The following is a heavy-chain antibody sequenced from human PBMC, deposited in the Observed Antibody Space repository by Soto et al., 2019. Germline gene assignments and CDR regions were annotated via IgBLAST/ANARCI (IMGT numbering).Heavy chain of an antibody. CDR2: ISYDGSNK. D-gene: IGHD3-22*01. Sequence: GGSLRLSCAASGFTFSSYGMHWVRQAPGKGLEWVAVISYDGSNKYYADSVKGRFTISRDNSKNTLYLQMNSLRAEDTAVYYCAKGTTQSTYYDSSGYPGDYYYGMDVWGQGTRVRVS. J-gene: IGHJ6*02. CDR1: GFTFSSYG. V-gene: IGHV3-30*18. CDR3: AKGTTQSTYYDSSGYPGDYYYGMDV.